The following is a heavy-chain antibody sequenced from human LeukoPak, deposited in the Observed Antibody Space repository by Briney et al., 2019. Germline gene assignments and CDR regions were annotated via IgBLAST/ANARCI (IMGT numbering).Heavy chain of an antibody. CDR2: ISGSGGST. CDR3: ARARSSYGYGDAFDI. J-gene: IGHJ3*02. Sequence: GGSLRLSCAASGFTFSDYYMSWIRQAPGKGLEWVSAISGSGGSTYYADSVKGRFTISRDNSKNTLYLQMNSLRAEDTAVYYCARARSSYGYGDAFDIWGQGTMVTVSS. V-gene: IGHV3-23*01. CDR1: GFTFSDYY. D-gene: IGHD5-18*01.